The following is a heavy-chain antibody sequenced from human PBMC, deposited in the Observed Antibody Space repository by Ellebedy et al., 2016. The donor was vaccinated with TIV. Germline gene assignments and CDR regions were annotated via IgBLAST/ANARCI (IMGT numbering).Heavy chain of an antibody. CDR3: AKESVRDTYAFDI. CDR2: ISSSDGST. V-gene: IGHV3-23*01. D-gene: IGHD4-11*01. CDR1: GFTFSSYA. Sequence: GESLKISXAASGFTFSSYAMSWVRQAPGKGLELVSAISSSDGSTYYADSVKGRFTISSDNSKNTMYLQMNSLRAEDTAVYYCAKESVRDTYAFDIWGQGTMVTVSS. J-gene: IGHJ3*02.